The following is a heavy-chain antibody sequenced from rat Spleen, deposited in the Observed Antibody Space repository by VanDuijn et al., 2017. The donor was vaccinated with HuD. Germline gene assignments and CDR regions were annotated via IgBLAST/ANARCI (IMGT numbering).Heavy chain of an antibody. CDR3: SRGGATRFDY. V-gene: IGHV5-17*01. J-gene: IGHJ2*01. CDR2: IIYDGTNT. D-gene: IGHD1-11*01. CDR1: GFTFSDYG. Sequence: EVQLMESGGGLVQPGKSLKLSCAALGFTFSDYGMAWVRQTPKKGLEWVANIIYDGTNTYYRDSVKGRFTVSRDNGKSVLYLQMDSLRSEDTATYYCSRGGATRFDYWGQGVMVTVSS.